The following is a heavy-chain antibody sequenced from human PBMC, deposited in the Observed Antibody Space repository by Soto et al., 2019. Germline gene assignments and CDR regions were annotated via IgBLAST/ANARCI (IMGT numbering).Heavy chain of an antibody. Sequence: EVQLLESGGGLVQPGGSLRVSCAASGFTFSTYAMSWVRQAPGKGLEWVSGISSSGGSTYYADSVKGRFTISGDNSKNTLYLQMNSLRADDTAVYSCAKPGRAGAWDAFDIWGQGTMVTVSS. CDR2: ISSSGGST. D-gene: IGHD6-19*01. V-gene: IGHV3-23*01. CDR3: AKPGRAGAWDAFDI. J-gene: IGHJ3*02. CDR1: GFTFSTYA.